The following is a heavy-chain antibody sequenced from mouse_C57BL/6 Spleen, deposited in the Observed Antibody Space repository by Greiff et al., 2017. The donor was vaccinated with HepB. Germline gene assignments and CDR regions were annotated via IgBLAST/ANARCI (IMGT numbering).Heavy chain of an antibody. CDR2: INPNNGGT. D-gene: IGHD3-2*02. CDR1: GYTFTDYY. J-gene: IGHJ3*01. Sequence: VQLQQSGPELVKPGASVKISCKASGYTFTDYYMNWVKQSHGKSLEWIGDINPNNGGTSYNQKFKGKATLTVDKSSSTAYMELRSLTSEDSAVYYCARWGQLRKWFAYWGQGTLVTVSA. CDR3: ARWGQLRKWFAY. V-gene: IGHV1-26*01.